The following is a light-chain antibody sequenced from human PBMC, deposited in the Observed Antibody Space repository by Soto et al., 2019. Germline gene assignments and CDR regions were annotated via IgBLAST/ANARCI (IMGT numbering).Light chain of an antibody. CDR1: SSNIGAGYD. J-gene: IGLJ3*02. Sequence: QSVLTQPPSVSGPPGQRVTISCTESSSNIGAGYDVHWYQQLPGTAPKLLIYGNSNRPSGVPDRFSGSKSGTSASLAITGLQAEDEADYYCQSYDSSLSGWVFGGGTQLTVL. CDR2: GNS. CDR3: QSYDSSLSGWV. V-gene: IGLV1-40*01.